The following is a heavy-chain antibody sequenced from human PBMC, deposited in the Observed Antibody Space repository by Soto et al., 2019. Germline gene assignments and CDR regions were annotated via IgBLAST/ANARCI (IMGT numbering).Heavy chain of an antibody. CDR3: ARDLNIVVVPAADPPDY. J-gene: IGHJ4*02. CDR2: MNPNSGNT. Sequence: GASVKVSCKASGYSFTSYDVNWVRQATGQGLEWMGWMNPNSGNTAFAEKFQDRVTMTTDTSTSTAYMELRSLRSDDTAVYYCARDLNIVVVPAADPPDYWGQGTLVTVSS. CDR1: GYSFTSYD. D-gene: IGHD2-2*01. V-gene: IGHV1-8*01.